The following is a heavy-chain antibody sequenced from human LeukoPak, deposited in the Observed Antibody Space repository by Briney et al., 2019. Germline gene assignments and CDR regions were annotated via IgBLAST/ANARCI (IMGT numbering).Heavy chain of an antibody. CDR3: ARHCGGDCFLDY. V-gene: IGHV3-73*01. Sequence: PGGSLRLSCAASGFTFGDSAMHWVRQASGKGLELVGRIRSKANSYATVYAASVKGRFAISRDDSKNTAYLQMNSLKTEDTAVYYCARHCGGDCFLDYWGQGTLVTVSS. CDR2: IRSKANSYAT. D-gene: IGHD2-21*02. CDR1: GFTFGDSA. J-gene: IGHJ4*02.